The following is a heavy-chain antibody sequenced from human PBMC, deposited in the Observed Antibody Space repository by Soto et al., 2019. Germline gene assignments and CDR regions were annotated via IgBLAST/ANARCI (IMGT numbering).Heavy chain of an antibody. D-gene: IGHD2-2*01. V-gene: IGHV3-30*18. CDR3: AKNPSDSSPSFEH. J-gene: IGHJ1*01. CDR1: GFTFNRYA. CDR2: VSFDGNNK. Sequence: QVRLVESGGGVAQPGRSVRLSCAASGFTFNRYAMDWFRQAPGKGLEWVAVVSFDGNNKYYADSVRGRFTISRDNSKNTVYLQISSLRLEDTAVYYCAKNPSDSSPSFEHWGQGTLVSVSS.